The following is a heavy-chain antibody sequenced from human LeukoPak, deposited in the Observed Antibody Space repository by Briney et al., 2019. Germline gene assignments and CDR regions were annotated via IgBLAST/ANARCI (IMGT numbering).Heavy chain of an antibody. Sequence: SETLSLTCTVSGGSISSDYWSWIRQPPGKGRGWIGYIYYSGSTNYNPSLKSRVTISVDTSKNQFSLKLSSVTAADTAVYYCARAYSSSWYFDYWGQGTLVTVSS. CDR2: IYYSGST. CDR3: ARAYSSSWYFDY. CDR1: GGSISSDY. V-gene: IGHV4-59*01. D-gene: IGHD6-13*01. J-gene: IGHJ4*02.